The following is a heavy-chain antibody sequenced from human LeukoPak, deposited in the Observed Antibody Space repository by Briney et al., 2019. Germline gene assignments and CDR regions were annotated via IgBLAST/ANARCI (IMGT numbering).Heavy chain of an antibody. V-gene: IGHV4-39*07. J-gene: IGHJ4*02. D-gene: IGHD5-18*01. Sequence: SETLSLTCTVSGGSISSSSYYWGWTRQPPGKGLEWIGSIYYSGSTYYNPSLKSRVTISVDTSKNQFSLKLSSVTAADTAVYYCARDVDTAMVKYFDYWGQGTLVTVSS. CDR2: IYYSGST. CDR3: ARDVDTAMVKYFDY. CDR1: GGSISSSSYY.